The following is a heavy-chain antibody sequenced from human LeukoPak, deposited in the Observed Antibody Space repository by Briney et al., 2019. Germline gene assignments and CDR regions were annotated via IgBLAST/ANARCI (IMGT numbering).Heavy chain of an antibody. CDR2: MSAYNGNT. D-gene: IGHD6-19*01. Sequence: ASVKVSCKASGYTCTSYGISWVRQAPGPGLEWMGWMSAYNGNTNYAQKLQGRVTMTTDTSTSTAYMELRSLSSDDTAVYYCARVGGIAVEWYFDYWGQGTLVTVSS. J-gene: IGHJ4*02. CDR3: ARVGGIAVEWYFDY. CDR1: GYTCTSYG. V-gene: IGHV1-18*04.